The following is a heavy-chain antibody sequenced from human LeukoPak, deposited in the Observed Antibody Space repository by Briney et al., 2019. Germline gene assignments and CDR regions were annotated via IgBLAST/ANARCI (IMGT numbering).Heavy chain of an antibody. J-gene: IGHJ5*02. V-gene: IGHV4-38-2*02. CDR2: IYYSGST. CDR1: GYSISSGYY. CDR3: ARGASRFDP. Sequence: SETLSLTCTVSGYSISSGYYWGWIRQPPGTGLEWIGSIYYSGSTYYNPSLKSRVTISVDTSKNQFSLKLSSVTAADTAVYYCARGASRFDPWGQGTLVTVSS.